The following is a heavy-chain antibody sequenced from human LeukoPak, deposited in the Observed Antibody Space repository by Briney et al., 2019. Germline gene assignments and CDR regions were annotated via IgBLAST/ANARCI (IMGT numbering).Heavy chain of an antibody. CDR3: TRDLAHGLDV. CDR2: ITGDGGST. J-gene: IGHJ6*02. Sequence: GGSLRLSCAASGVTFNTYWLHWVRHAPGKGLVWVSRITGDGGSTIYADSVKGRFTISRDNAKNTLYLQMNSLRAEDTAVYYCTRDLAHGLDVWGQGTTVTVSS. V-gene: IGHV3-74*01. CDR1: GVTFNTYW.